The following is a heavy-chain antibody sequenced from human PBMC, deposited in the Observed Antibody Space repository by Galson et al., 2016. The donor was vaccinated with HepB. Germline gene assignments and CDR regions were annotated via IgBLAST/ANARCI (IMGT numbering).Heavy chain of an antibody. V-gene: IGHV3-23*01. J-gene: IGHJ5*02. D-gene: IGHD3-3*01. CDR1: GFRFTKFA. Sequence: SLRLSCAASGFRFTKFAMTWVRQAPGKGLEWVSGISASGVTYYADSVRGRFTVSRDDSKNTVFLQMKSLRADDTALDYCAKDAIGMVIGWLDPWGQGTQVTVSS. CDR2: ISASGVT. CDR3: AKDAIGMVIGWLDP.